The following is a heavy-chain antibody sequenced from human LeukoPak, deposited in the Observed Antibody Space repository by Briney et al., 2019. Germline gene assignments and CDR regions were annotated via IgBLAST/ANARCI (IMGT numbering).Heavy chain of an antibody. CDR2: ISWDGGST. Sequence: PGGSLRLSCAASGFTFDDYAMHWVRQAPGKGLEWVSLISWDGGSTYYADSVKGRFTISRDNSKNSLYLQMNSLRAEDTALYYCAKGSRAAAGTSYYYYYMDVWGKGTTVTVSS. D-gene: IGHD6-13*01. J-gene: IGHJ6*03. CDR3: AKGSRAAAGTSYYYYYMDV. CDR1: GFTFDDYA. V-gene: IGHV3-43D*03.